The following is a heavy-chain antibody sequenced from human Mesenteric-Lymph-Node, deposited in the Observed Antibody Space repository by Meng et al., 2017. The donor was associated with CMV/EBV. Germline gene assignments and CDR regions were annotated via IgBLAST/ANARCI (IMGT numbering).Heavy chain of an antibody. CDR1: GFTFSNYG. V-gene: IGHV3-30*02. CDR2: IRDDGNYK. J-gene: IGHJ4*02. Sequence: GESLKISCAASGFTFSNYGMHWVRQAPGKGLEWVAFIRDDGNYKYYADSVKGRFTISRDNSKNTLYLQMNSLRAEDTAVYYCAKDALRYCSGGSCYSDYWGQGTLVTVSS. CDR3: AKDALRYCSGGSCYSDY. D-gene: IGHD2-15*01.